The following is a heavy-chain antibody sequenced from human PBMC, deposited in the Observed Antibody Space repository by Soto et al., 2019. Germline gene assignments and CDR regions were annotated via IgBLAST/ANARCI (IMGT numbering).Heavy chain of an antibody. V-gene: IGHV1-8*01. CDR1: GYTFTSYD. Sequence: ASVKVSCKASGYTFTSYDINWVRQATGQGLEWMGWMNPNSGNTGYAQKFQGRVTMTRNTSISTAYMELSSLRSEDTAVYYCARGPYYGFWSGYYKYYFDYWGQGTLVTV. CDR3: ARGPYYGFWSGYYKYYFDY. J-gene: IGHJ4*02. D-gene: IGHD3-3*01. CDR2: MNPNSGNT.